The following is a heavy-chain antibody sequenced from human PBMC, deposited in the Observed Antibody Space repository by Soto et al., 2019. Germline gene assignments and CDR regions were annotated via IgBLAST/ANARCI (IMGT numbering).Heavy chain of an antibody. V-gene: IGHV3-30*18. D-gene: IGHD1-26*01. J-gene: IGHJ4*02. CDR2: ISYDGSDK. CDR3: AKGSRRGATSYFDY. CDR1: GFTFNSYA. Sequence: QVQLVESGGGVVQPGGSLRLCCAASGFTFNSYAMYWVRQAPGKGLEWVAVISYDGSDKYYVDSVKGRFTISRDNSKNTLSLQMNSLSGDDTAVYYCAKGSRRGATSYFDYWGQGTLVTVSS.